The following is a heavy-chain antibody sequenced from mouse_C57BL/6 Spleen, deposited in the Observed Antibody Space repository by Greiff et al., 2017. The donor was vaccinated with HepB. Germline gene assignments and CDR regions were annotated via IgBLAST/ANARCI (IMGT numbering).Heavy chain of an antibody. CDR1: GYTFTSYW. CDR2: INPSNGGT. Sequence: VQLQQPGTELVKPGASVKLSCKASGYTFTSYWMHWVKQRPGQGLEWIGNINPSNGGTNYNEKFKSKATLTVDKSSSTAYMQRSSLTSEDSAVYYGARFSSGPYYAMDYWGQGTSVTVSS. V-gene: IGHV1-53*01. J-gene: IGHJ4*01. CDR3: ARFSSGPYYAMDY. D-gene: IGHD3-2*02.